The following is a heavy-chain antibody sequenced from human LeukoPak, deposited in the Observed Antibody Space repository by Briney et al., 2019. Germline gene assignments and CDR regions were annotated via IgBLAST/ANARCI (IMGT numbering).Heavy chain of an antibody. Sequence: ASVKVSCKVSGYTLTELSMHWVRQAPGKGLEWMGGFDPEDGETIYAQKFQGRVTMTEDTFTDTAYMELSRLRSEDTAMYYCARDKLGLGELSLYDQWGQGTLVTVFS. CDR1: GYTLTELS. CDR2: FDPEDGET. V-gene: IGHV1-24*01. CDR3: ARDKLGLGELSLYDQ. J-gene: IGHJ5*02. D-gene: IGHD3-16*02.